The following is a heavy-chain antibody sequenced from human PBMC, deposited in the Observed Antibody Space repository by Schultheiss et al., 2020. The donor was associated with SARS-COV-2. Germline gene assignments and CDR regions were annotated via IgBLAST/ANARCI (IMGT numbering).Heavy chain of an antibody. V-gene: IGHV4-31*03. J-gene: IGHJ2*01. Sequence: SETLSLTCTVSGGSIRGGDYYWTWIRQQPGKGLEWIGYIYYSGSTFYNPSLKSRVTISVDTSKNQFSLKLSSVTAADTAVYYCARIYYDYIWGSYGSYWYFDLWGRGTLVTVSS. CDR2: IYYSGST. D-gene: IGHD3-16*01. CDR1: GGSIRGGDYY. CDR3: ARIYYDYIWGSYGSYWYFDL.